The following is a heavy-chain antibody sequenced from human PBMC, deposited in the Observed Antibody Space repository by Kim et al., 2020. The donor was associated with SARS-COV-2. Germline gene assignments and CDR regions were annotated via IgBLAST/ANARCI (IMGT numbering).Heavy chain of an antibody. J-gene: IGHJ4*02. CDR3: AKDLRVVTPGGTSMDY. V-gene: IGHV3-23*01. Sequence: SVKGRFTISRDNSKNTLYLQMNSLRAEDTAVYYCAKDLRVVTPGGTSMDYWGQGTLVTVSS. D-gene: IGHD2-21*02.